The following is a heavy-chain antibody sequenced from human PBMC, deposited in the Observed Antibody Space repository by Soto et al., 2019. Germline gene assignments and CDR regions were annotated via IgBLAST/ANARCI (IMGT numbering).Heavy chain of an antibody. J-gene: IGHJ5*02. CDR3: GHSGLTSLGES. D-gene: IGHD2-2*01. CDR1: GFSLSTYGEG. V-gene: IGHV2-5*02. Sequence: QITLKESGPTLVKPTQTLTLTCTFSGFSLSTYGEGVAWIRQPPGKDLEWLALIYWDDDMRYIPSLRNRLTVAKDPSKNQVVVTLTNVDPMDTVTYCCGHSGLTSLGESWGQGIALTVAS. CDR2: IYWDDDM.